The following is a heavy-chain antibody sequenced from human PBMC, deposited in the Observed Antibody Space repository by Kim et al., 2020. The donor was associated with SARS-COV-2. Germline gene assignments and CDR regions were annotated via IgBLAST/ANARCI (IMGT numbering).Heavy chain of an antibody. CDR1: GGSISSYY. Sequence: SETLSLTCTVSGGSISSYYWSWIRQPPGKGLEWVGYIYYSGSTNYNPALKSRVTISVDTSKNQFSLKLISVTAADTAVYYCARVKSGWYGGVNCFYAWG. CDR3: ARVKSGWYGGVNCFYA. J-gene: IGHJ5*01. CDR2: IYYSGST. V-gene: IGHV4-59*13. D-gene: IGHD6-19*01.